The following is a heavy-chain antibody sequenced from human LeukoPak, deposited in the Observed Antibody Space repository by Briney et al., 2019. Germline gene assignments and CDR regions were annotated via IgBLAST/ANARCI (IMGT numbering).Heavy chain of an antibody. V-gene: IGHV3-7*01. CDR2: IKQDGSEK. D-gene: IGHD6-13*01. CDR3: VRAGRVATED. Sequence: GGSLRLSCAASGFTFSSYWVSWARQAPGKGLEWVANIKQDGSEKYYVDSVKGRFTISRDNAKNSLYLQMNSLRAEDTAIYYCVRAGRVATEDWGQGTLVTVSS. CDR1: GFTFSSYW. J-gene: IGHJ4*02.